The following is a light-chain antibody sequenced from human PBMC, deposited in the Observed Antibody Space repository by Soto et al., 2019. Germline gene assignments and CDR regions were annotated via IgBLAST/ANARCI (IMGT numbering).Light chain of an antibody. CDR3: QQYGSSPGT. CDR2: GAS. Sequence: EIVLTPSRGTLSLSPGERATLSCRASQSVSSSYLAWYQQKPGQAPRLLIYGASSRATGIPDRFSGSGSGTDFTLTISRLEPEDFAVYYCQQYGSSPGTFGQGTKVEIK. V-gene: IGKV3-20*01. J-gene: IGKJ1*01. CDR1: QSVSSSY.